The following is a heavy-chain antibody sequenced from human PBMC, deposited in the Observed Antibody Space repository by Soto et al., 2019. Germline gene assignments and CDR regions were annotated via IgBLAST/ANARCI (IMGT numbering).Heavy chain of an antibody. CDR1: GYTFTTSG. CDR3: ARYEYSRDYFDY. Sequence: ASVKVSCKASGYTFTTSGISWVRQAPGQGLEWMGWISTDNGNTNYAQHLQGRVSMTTDTSTSTAYMDLRSLRAEDTAVYYCARYEYSRDYFDYWGQGTQVTVSS. J-gene: IGHJ4*02. V-gene: IGHV1-18*01. D-gene: IGHD4-4*01. CDR2: ISTDNGNT.